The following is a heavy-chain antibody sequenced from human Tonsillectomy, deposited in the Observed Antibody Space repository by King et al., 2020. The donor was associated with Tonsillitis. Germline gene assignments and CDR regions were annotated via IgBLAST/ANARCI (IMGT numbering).Heavy chain of an antibody. V-gene: IGHV3-23*04. Sequence: LVQSGGGLVQPGGSLRLSCAASGFTFAGFAMSWVRQTPGRGLEWVSGISRSGGSTYYADSLQGRFTISRDNSKYTLYLQLNSLRVEDTAVYYCAKDRHCGGDCYSGDLDYWGQGTLVTVSS. J-gene: IGHJ4*02. CDR1: GFTFAGFA. CDR2: ISRSGGST. CDR3: AKDRHCGGDCYSGDLDY. D-gene: IGHD2-21*02.